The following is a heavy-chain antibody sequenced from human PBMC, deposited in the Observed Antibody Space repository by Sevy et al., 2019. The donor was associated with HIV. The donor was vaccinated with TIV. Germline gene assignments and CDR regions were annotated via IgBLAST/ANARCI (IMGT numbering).Heavy chain of an antibody. D-gene: IGHD2-2*01. CDR2: INSDGSGT. V-gene: IGHV3-74*01. J-gene: IGHJ3*02. CDR3: ARDRCSSTSCYVDAFDI. CDR1: GFTFSSYW. Sequence: GGSRRLSCAASGFTFSSYWMHWVRQAPGKGRGWVSRINSDGSGTSYADAVKGRFTISRDNAKNTLYLQMNSLRDEDTAVYYCARDRCSSTSCYVDAFDIWGQGTMVTVSS.